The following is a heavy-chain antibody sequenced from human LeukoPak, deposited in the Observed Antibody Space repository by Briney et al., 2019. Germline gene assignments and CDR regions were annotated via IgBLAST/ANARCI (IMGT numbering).Heavy chain of an antibody. CDR2: IYTSGST. Sequence: SETLSLTCTVSGGSISSDSSYWSWIRQPAGEGLEWIARIYTSGSTNYNPSLKSRVTISVDTSKNQFSLSLTSVTAADTAVYYCTRGQTWVYYMDVWGKGTTVTVSS. J-gene: IGHJ6*03. CDR3: TRGQTWVYYMDV. D-gene: IGHD7-27*01. CDR1: GGSISSDSSY. V-gene: IGHV4-61*02.